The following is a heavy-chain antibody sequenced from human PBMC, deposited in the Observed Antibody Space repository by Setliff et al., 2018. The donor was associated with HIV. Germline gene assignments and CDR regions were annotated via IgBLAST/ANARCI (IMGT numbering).Heavy chain of an antibody. V-gene: IGHV4-39*01. D-gene: IGHD6-13*01. Sequence: SSETLSLTCTVSGGSISNKTHYWGWIRQPPGRGLEWIGSIYYSGSTCYNPSLKSRLTISIDTSKNQFSLKLNSVTATDTALYYCARLGYSIDLRRLDYWGQGAQVTVSS. CDR3: ARLGYSIDLRRLDY. CDR1: GGSISNKTHY. J-gene: IGHJ4*02. CDR2: IYYSGST.